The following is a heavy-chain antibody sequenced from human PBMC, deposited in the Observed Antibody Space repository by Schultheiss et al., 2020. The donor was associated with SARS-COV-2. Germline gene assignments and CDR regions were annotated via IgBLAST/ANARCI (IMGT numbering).Heavy chain of an antibody. J-gene: IGHJ6*02. V-gene: IGHV3-7*01. CDR1: GFTFSSYA. CDR2: IKQDGSEK. CDR3: ARQGGLWWLYHYYYGMDV. D-gene: IGHD2-21*01. Sequence: GGSLRLSCAASGFTFSSYAMTWVRQAPGKGLEWVANIKQDGSEKYYVDSVKGRFTISRDNAKNSLYLQMNSLRAEDTAVYYCARQGGLWWLYHYYYGMDVWGQGTTVTVSS.